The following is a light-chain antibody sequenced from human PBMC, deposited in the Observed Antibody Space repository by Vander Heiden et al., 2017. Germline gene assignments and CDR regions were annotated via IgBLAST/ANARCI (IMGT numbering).Light chain of an antibody. CDR2: TNN. Sequence: QSVLTQPPSASGTPGQRVTTPCSGSSSNIGSNTVNWYQQLPGTAPKLLIYTNNQRPSGVPDRFSGSKSGTSASLAISGLQSEDEADYYCAAWDDSLNVHYVFGTGTKVTVL. V-gene: IGLV1-44*01. CDR3: AAWDDSLNVHYV. CDR1: SSNIGSNT. J-gene: IGLJ1*01.